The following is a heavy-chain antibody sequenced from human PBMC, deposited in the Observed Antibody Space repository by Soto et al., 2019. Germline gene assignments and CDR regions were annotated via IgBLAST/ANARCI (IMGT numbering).Heavy chain of an antibody. Sequence: GGSLRLSCAASGFTFSSYGMHWVRQAPGKGLEWVAVIWYDGSNKYYADSVKGRFTISRDNSKNTLYLQMNSLRAEDTAVYYCARDQEDIVVVPAAAGRYGMDVWGQGTTVTVSS. V-gene: IGHV3-33*01. J-gene: IGHJ6*02. D-gene: IGHD2-2*01. CDR3: ARDQEDIVVVPAAAGRYGMDV. CDR2: IWYDGSNK. CDR1: GFTFSSYG.